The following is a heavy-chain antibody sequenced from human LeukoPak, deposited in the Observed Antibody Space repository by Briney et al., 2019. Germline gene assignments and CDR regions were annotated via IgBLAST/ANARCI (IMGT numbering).Heavy chain of an antibody. V-gene: IGHV4-39*07. J-gene: IGHJ4*02. CDR2: INHSGST. CDR3: ARDRTHYYDSSGYYYFDY. D-gene: IGHD3-22*01. CDR1: GGSISSGGYY. Sequence: PSETLSLTCTVSGGSISSGGYYWSWIRQPPGKGLEWIGEINHSGSTNYNPSLKSRVTISVDTSKNQFSLKLSSVTAADTAVYYCARDRTHYYDSSGYYYFDYWGQGTLVTVSS.